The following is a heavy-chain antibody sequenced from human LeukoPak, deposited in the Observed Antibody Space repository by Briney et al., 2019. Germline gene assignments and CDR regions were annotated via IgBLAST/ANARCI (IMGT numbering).Heavy chain of an antibody. Sequence: SETLSLTCTVSGGSISGSSYYWRWIRQPPKKGLEYIGNIYSSGGTYYNPSLSSRLTISIDTSKNKFSLKLTSLTAADTAIYYCARRGHSSSSGGFDYWGQGTQVTVSS. J-gene: IGHJ4*02. CDR3: ARRGHSSSSGGFDY. V-gene: IGHV4-39*01. CDR2: IYSSGGT. D-gene: IGHD6-6*01. CDR1: GGSISGSSYY.